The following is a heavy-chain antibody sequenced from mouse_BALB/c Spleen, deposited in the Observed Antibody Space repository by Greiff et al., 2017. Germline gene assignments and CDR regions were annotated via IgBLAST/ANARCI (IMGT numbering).Heavy chain of an antibody. CDR1: GFTFSSFG. CDR2: ISSGSSTI. CDR3: ARRREDYFDY. Sequence: EVKVVESGGGLVQPGGSRKLSCAASGFTFSSFGMHWVRQAPEKGLEWVAYISSGSSTIYYADTVKGRFTISRDNPKNTLFLQMTSLRSEDTAMYYCARRREDYFDYWGQGTTLTVSS. J-gene: IGHJ2*01. V-gene: IGHV5-17*02.